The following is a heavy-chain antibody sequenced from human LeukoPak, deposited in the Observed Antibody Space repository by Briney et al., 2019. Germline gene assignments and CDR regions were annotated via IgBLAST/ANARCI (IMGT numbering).Heavy chain of an antibody. V-gene: IGHV3-23*01. CDR2: ISGSGGST. Sequence: GGSLRLSCAASGFTFSSYAMNWVRQAPGKGLEWVSIISGSGGSTYYADSVKGRFTISRDNSKNTLYLQMNSLRAEDTAVYYCANPSVGAFDIWGQGTMVTVSS. D-gene: IGHD4-23*01. J-gene: IGHJ3*02. CDR3: ANPSVGAFDI. CDR1: GFTFSSYA.